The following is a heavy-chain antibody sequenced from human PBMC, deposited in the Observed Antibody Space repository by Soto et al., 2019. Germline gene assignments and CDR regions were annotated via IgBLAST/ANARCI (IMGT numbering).Heavy chain of an antibody. Sequence: LSLTCAVSGYSISSGYYWGWIRQPPGKGLEWIGSIYHSGSTYYNPSLKSRVTISVDTSKNQFSLKLSSVTAADTAVYYCARDRDIVATSPFDYWGQGTLVTVSS. J-gene: IGHJ4*02. CDR2: IYHSGST. V-gene: IGHV4-38-2*02. D-gene: IGHD5-12*01. CDR1: GYSISSGYY. CDR3: ARDRDIVATSPFDY.